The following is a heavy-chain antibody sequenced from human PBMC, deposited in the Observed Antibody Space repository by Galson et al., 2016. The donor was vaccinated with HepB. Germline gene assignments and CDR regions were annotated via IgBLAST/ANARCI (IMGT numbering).Heavy chain of an antibody. CDR1: GDSISSSY. V-gene: IGHV4-59*01. D-gene: IGHD5-12*01. Sequence: SETLSLTCTVSGDSISSSYWSWIRQPPGKGLAWIGYISKSGSTTYNPSLNSRVIISADRSTNRLSLKVSSVTAADTAVYYCARLRGTSGGGYEGLDHWGQGTLVTVAS. CDR2: ISKSGST. CDR3: ARLRGTSGGGYEGLDH. J-gene: IGHJ5*02.